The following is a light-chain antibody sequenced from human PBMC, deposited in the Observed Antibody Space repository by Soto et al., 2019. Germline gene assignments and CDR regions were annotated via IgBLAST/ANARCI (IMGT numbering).Light chain of an antibody. CDR2: EVT. Sequence: QSALTQPPSASGSPGQSVTISCTGTSSDVGGYNCVSWYQQHPGKAPQLMIYEVTKWPSGVPDRFSGSKSGNTASLTVSGLQAEDEADYYCSSYAGSNTVLFGGGTQLTVL. V-gene: IGLV2-8*01. CDR3: SSYAGSNTVL. J-gene: IGLJ2*01. CDR1: SSDVGGYNC.